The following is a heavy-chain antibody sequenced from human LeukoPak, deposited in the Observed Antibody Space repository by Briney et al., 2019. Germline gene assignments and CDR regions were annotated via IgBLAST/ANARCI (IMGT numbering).Heavy chain of an antibody. J-gene: IGHJ4*02. CDR1: DYSITTAYY. V-gene: IGHV4-38-2*02. D-gene: IGHD3-3*01. CDR3: ARVVTSGYYMLDD. CDR2: IYHSGNT. Sequence: SETLSLTCTVSDYSITTAYYWGWIRQPPGKGLEWIGGIYHSGNTYHNPSLKSRVTISVDTSRNHFSLNLRSVTAADTAVYYCARVVTSGYYMLDDWGQGALVTVSS.